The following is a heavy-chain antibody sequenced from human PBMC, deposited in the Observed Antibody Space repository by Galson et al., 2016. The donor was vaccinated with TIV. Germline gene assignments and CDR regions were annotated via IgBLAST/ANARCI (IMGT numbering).Heavy chain of an antibody. Sequence: SVKVSCKASGGTLTNYAFNWVRQAPGQGLEWMAGFLPISRSANYAQAFQRRVTFTTDESTTTTYMELSSLRAEDTAVYYCAKGYEGFNDAFDIWGRGTMVTVSS. CDR1: GGTLTNYA. J-gene: IGHJ3*02. CDR3: AKGYEGFNDAFDI. D-gene: IGHD5-18*01. CDR2: FLPISRSA. V-gene: IGHV1-69*05.